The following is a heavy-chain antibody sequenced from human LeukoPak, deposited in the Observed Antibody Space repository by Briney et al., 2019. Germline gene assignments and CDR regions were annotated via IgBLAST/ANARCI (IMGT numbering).Heavy chain of an antibody. CDR3: AKEFLPGENDY. CDR2: ITGSGGST. J-gene: IGHJ4*02. V-gene: IGHV3-23*01. Sequence: GGSLRLSCAASGFTFSIYAMSWVRQAPGRGLEWVSAITGSGGSTYYADSVKGRFTISRDNSKNTLYLQMNSLRAEDTAVYYCAKEFLPGENDYWGQGTLVTVSS. CDR1: GFTFSIYA. D-gene: IGHD7-27*01.